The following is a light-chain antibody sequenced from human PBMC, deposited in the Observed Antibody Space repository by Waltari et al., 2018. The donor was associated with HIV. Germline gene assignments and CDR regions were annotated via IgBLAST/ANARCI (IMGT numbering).Light chain of an antibody. V-gene: IGKV1-9*01. CDR2: GAS. J-gene: IGKJ5*01. CDR3: QQSDSYPLP. CDR1: RDVTNF. Sequence: DIQLTQSPSFLSASVGDRVSITCRASRDVTNFLAWYQKKQGTAPKHLIYGASTLQSGVPSRFGGSGSGTQFTLTINSLQPDDFATYYCQQSDSYPLPFGQGTRLEMK.